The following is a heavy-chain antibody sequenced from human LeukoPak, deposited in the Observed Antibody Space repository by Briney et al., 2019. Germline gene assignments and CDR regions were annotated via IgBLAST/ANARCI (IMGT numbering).Heavy chain of an antibody. D-gene: IGHD3-22*01. CDR2: INPSGGST. V-gene: IGHV1-46*01. CDR1: GYTFTSYY. Sequence: ASVKVSCKASGYTFTSYYMHWVRQAPGQGLEWMGIINPSGGSTSYAQKFQGRVTMTRDTSTGTVYMELSSLRSEDTAVYYCARESYYDSSGSPSYFDYWGQGTLVTVSS. J-gene: IGHJ4*02. CDR3: ARESYYDSSGSPSYFDY.